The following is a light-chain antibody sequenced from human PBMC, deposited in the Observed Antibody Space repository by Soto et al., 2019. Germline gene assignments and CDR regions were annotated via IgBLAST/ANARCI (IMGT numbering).Light chain of an antibody. CDR2: DVT. V-gene: IGLV2-14*03. Sequence: QSALTQPASVSGSPGQSIAISCTGTSSDVGGYNYVSWYQQHPGKAPKLIIYDVTNRPSGVSNRFSGSKSGNTASLTISGLQAEDEADYYCSSYSPSSTLFGGGTQLTVL. CDR1: SSDVGGYNY. CDR3: SSYSPSSTL. J-gene: IGLJ2*01.